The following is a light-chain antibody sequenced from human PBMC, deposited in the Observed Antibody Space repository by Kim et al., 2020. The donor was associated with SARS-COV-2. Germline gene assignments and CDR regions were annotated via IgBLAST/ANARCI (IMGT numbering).Light chain of an antibody. CDR2: GAS. CDR3: QQYGSSPQT. J-gene: IGKJ1*01. V-gene: IGKV3-20*01. CDR1: QNINSDY. Sequence: SPGERATPSCRASQNINSDYVAWYQQQPGQAPRLLIFGASNRASGIPDRFSGSGSGTDFTLTINRLEPEDFAVYYCQQYGSSPQTFGQGTEVEIK.